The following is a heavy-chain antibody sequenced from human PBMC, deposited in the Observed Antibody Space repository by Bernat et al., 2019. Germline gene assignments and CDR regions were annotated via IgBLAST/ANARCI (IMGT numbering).Heavy chain of an antibody. J-gene: IGHJ4*02. D-gene: IGHD1-7*01. V-gene: IGHV2-5*02. CDR2: IYWDDDK. Sequence: QITFKEFGSTVVNPKTDLHLTCTLLGFPPPPHGVGLGWVRQPPRKAPEWLALIYWDDDKRYSPSLKSRLTLTKDTSRNQVVLSITNMDPDDTGTYYCAHRLYLQSYWNYGRFDYWGQGTQVTVSS. CDR3: AHRLYLQSYWNYGRFDY. CDR1: GFPPPPHGVG.